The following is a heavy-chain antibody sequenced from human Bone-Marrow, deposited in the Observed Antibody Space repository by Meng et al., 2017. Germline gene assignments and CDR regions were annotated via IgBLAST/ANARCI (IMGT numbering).Heavy chain of an antibody. CDR2: IWYDGSKQ. Sequence: GESLKISCAASGFRFSSYGMHWVRQAPGKGLEWVAFIWYDGSKQYYTDSVEGRFTISRDNSKNTVSLLMSSLRAEDTAVYYCARDDCTSGSCYDLHWYFELWGRGTLVTVSS. V-gene: IGHV3-33*01. J-gene: IGHJ2*01. D-gene: IGHD2-15*01. CDR3: ARDDCTSGSCYDLHWYFEL. CDR1: GFRFSSYG.